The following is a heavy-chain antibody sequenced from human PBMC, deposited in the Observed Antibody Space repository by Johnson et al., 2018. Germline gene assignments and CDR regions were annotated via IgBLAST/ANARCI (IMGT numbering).Heavy chain of an antibody. V-gene: IGHV3-23*04. CDR2: ISESGGST. Sequence: VQLVESGGGLVQPGGSLRLSCVVSGFTFINYVMNWVRQAPGKGLEWISVISESGGSTYYADSVKGRFTISRDDSKKTLFLQMSGLRAEDTAVYYCATGHYPDVSTYSQHVGQGTLVTVSS. CDR1: GFTFINYV. CDR3: ATGHYPDVSTYSQH. D-gene: IGHD2/OR15-2a*01. J-gene: IGHJ1*01.